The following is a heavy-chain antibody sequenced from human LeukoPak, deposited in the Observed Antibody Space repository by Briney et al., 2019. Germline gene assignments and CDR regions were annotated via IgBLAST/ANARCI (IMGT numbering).Heavy chain of an antibody. J-gene: IGHJ4*02. Sequence: ASVKVSCKASGGTFSSYAISWVRQAPGQGLEWMGRIIPILGIANYAQKFQGRVTITADKSTSTAYMELSSLRSEDTAVYYCARVRSSGVAGTLDYWGQGTLVTVSS. V-gene: IGHV1-69*04. CDR2: IIPILGIA. CDR3: ARVRSSGVAGTLDY. CDR1: GGTFSSYA. D-gene: IGHD6-19*01.